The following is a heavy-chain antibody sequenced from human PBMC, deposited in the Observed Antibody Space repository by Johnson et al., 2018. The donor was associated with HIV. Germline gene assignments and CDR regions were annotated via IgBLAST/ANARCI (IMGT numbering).Heavy chain of an antibody. D-gene: IGHD3-22*01. Sequence: VQLVESGGGLVQPGRSLRLSCAASGFNFNDYGMHWVRQAPGKGLEWVSGINWHGGSTGSADSVKGRFTISRDHAKNSLYLQMNGLRAEDTALYYCARVFTFYYDISGFSNDAFDIWGQGTMVSVSS. CDR1: GFNFNDYG. CDR3: ARVFTFYYDISGFSNDAFDI. CDR2: INWHGGST. V-gene: IGHV3-20*04. J-gene: IGHJ3*02.